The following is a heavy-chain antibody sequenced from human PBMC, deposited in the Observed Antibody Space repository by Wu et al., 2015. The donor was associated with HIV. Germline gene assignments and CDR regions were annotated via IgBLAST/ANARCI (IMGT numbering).Heavy chain of an antibody. CDR3: GGSSLRFGGSYRYPTYGMDV. D-gene: IGHD3-16*02. J-gene: IGHJ6*02. V-gene: IGHV1-69*12. Sequence: QVQLVQSGAEVKKPGSSVKVSCKASGGTFSSYAISWVRQAPGQGLEWMGGIIPIFGTANYAQKFQGRVTITADESTSTAYMELSSLRSEDTAVYYCGGSSLRFGGSYRYPTYGMDVVGPRDHGHR. CDR1: GGTFSSYA. CDR2: IIPIFGTA.